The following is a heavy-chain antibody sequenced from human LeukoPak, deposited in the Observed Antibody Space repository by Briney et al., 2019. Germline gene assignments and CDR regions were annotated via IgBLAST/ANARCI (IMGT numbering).Heavy chain of an antibody. CDR1: GFTFDDYA. D-gene: IGHD6-19*01. CDR3: AKAKDPFSSGWLPTPLGY. Sequence: PGGSLRLSCAASGFTFDDYAMHWVRQAPGKGLEWVSGISWNSGSIGYADSVKGRFTISRDNAKNSLYLQMNSLRAEDTALYYCAKAKDPFSSGWLPTPLGYWGQGTLVTVSS. CDR2: ISWNSGSI. J-gene: IGHJ4*02. V-gene: IGHV3-9*01.